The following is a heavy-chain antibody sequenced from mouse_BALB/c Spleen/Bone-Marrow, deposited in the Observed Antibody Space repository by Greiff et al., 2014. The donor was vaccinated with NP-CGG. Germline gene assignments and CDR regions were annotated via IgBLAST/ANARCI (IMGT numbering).Heavy chain of an antibody. Sequence: DLVKPGASVKLSCKASGYTFTSYWINWIKQRPGQGLEWIGRIAPGSGSTYYDEMFKGKVTLTVDTSSSTAYIQLSSLSSEDSAVYFCARSYYGRAMDYWGQGTSVTVSS. V-gene: IGHV1S41*01. CDR3: ARSYYGRAMDY. D-gene: IGHD1-1*01. CDR1: GYTFTSYW. CDR2: IAPGSGST. J-gene: IGHJ4*01.